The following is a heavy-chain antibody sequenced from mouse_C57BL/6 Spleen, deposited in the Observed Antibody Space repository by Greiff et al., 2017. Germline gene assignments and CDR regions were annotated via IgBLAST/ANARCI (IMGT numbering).Heavy chain of an antibody. J-gene: IGHJ1*03. CDR3: AREGYHWYFDV. CDR1: GYTFTSYG. CDR2: IYPRSGNT. V-gene: IGHV1-81*01. Sequence: VQLQQSGAELARPGASVKLSCKASGYTFTSYGISWVKQRTGQGLEWIGEIYPRSGNTYYNEKFKGKATLTADKYSSTAYMELRSLTSEDSAVYFCAREGYHWYFDVWGTGTTVTVSS. D-gene: IGHD2-2*01.